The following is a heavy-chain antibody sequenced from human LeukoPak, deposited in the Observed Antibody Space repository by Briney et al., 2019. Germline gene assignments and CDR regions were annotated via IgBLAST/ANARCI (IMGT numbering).Heavy chain of an antibody. V-gene: IGHV4-59*01. J-gene: IGHJ6*02. CDR3: ARAGSRIIMDPDV. CDR1: GGSISSYY. CDR2: IYYSGST. D-gene: IGHD3-10*01. Sequence: SETLSLTCTVSGGSISSYYWNWIRQPPGKGLEWIGYIYYSGSTNYNPSLKSRITMSVDTSKNQFSLKLSSVTAADTAVYYCARAGSRIIMDPDVWGQGTTVTVSS.